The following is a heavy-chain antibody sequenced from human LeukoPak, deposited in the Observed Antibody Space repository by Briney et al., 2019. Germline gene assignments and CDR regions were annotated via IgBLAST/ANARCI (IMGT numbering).Heavy chain of an antibody. V-gene: IGHV3-21*01. D-gene: IGHD3-9*01. Sequence: GGSLRLSCAASGFTFSSYSMNWVRQAPGKGLEWVSSISSSSSYIYYADSVKGRFTISRDNSKNTLYLQMNSLRAEDTAVYYCAKADILTGNYFDYWGQGTLVTVSS. CDR2: ISSSSSYI. J-gene: IGHJ4*02. CDR3: AKADILTGNYFDY. CDR1: GFTFSSYS.